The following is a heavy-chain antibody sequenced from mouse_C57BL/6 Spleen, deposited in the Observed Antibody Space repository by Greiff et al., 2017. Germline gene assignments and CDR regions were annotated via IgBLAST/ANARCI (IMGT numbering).Heavy chain of an antibody. V-gene: IGHV1-74*01. J-gene: IGHJ3*01. CDR3: ANYDYDRAWFAY. CDR1: GYTFTSYW. CDR2: IHPSDSDT. D-gene: IGHD2-4*01. Sequence: QVQLQQPGAELVKPGASVKVSCKASGYTFTSYWMHWVKQRPGQGLEWIGRIHPSDSDTNYNQKFKGKATLTVDKSSSTAYMQLSSLTSKDSAVYYCANYDYDRAWFAYWGQGTLVTVSA.